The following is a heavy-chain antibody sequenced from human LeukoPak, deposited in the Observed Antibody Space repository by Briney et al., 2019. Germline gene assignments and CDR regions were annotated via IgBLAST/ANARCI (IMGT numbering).Heavy chain of an antibody. CDR2: INHSGST. D-gene: IGHD3-22*01. V-gene: IGHV4-34*01. CDR1: GGSFSGYY. J-gene: IGHJ4*02. CDR3: ARHSPTYYYDSSDGGLDY. Sequence: SETLSLTCAVYGGSFSGYYWSWIRQPPGKGLEWIGEINHSGSTNYNPSLKSRVTISVDTSKNQFSLKLSSVTAADTAVYYCARHSPTYYYDSSDGGLDYWGQGTLVTVSS.